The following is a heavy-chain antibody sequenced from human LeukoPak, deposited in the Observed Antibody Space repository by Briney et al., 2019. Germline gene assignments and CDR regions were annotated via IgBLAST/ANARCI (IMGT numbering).Heavy chain of an antibody. CDR2: ISAYNGNT. V-gene: IGHV1-18*04. CDR3: ARDLPGSDYYDSSGYYGFDY. D-gene: IGHD3-22*01. Sequence: ASVKVSCKASGYTFTGYYMHWVRQAPGQGLEWMGWISAYNGNTNYAQKLQGRVTMTTDTSTSTAYMELRSLRSDDTAVYYCARDLPGSDYYDSSGYYGFDYWGQGTLVTVSS. J-gene: IGHJ4*02. CDR1: GYTFTGYY.